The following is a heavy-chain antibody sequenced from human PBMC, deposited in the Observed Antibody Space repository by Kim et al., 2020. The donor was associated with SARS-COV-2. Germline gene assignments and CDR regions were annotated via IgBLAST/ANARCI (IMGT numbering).Heavy chain of an antibody. Sequence: SQTLSLTCAISGDSVSSNNAAWNWIRQSPSRGLEWMGRTYYRSKWFNDYALSVKSRITINPDTSKNHFSRQLSSVTPEDTAVYYCANGGSGLGGMNVWGRGTNAPVSS. D-gene: IGHD3-16*01. J-gene: IGHJ6*02. V-gene: IGHV6-1*01. CDR2: TYYRSKWFN. CDR3: ANGGSGLGGMNV. CDR1: GDSVSSNNAA.